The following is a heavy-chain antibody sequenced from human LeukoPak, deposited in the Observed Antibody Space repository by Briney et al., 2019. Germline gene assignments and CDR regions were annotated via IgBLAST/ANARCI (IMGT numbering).Heavy chain of an antibody. CDR1: GFTFSSYA. V-gene: IGHV3-23*01. Sequence: GGSLRLSCAASGFTFSSYAMSWVRKAPGKGLEWVSAISGSGGSTYYADSVKGRCTISRDNSKNTLYLQMNSLRAEDTAVYYCAKGDIVVVVAATAFDYWGQGTLVTVSS. CDR2: ISGSGGST. D-gene: IGHD2-15*01. CDR3: AKGDIVVVVAATAFDY. J-gene: IGHJ4*02.